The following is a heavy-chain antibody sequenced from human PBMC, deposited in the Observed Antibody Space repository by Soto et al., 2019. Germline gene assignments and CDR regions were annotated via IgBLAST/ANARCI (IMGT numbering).Heavy chain of an antibody. Sequence: QLRLQESGPGLVKPSDTLALTCSVSGGSIRSHGYYWAWIRQPPGKGLEWIGSMYYSGTTYYNLSLKSRVTLSIDSSKNQFSLKVKSVTAADTAVYYCARPVYSGNFFANAARFDPWGQGTLVTVSS. CDR3: ARPVYSGNFFANAARFDP. D-gene: IGHD1-26*01. V-gene: IGHV4-39*01. CDR2: MYYSGTT. J-gene: IGHJ5*02. CDR1: GGSIRSHGYY.